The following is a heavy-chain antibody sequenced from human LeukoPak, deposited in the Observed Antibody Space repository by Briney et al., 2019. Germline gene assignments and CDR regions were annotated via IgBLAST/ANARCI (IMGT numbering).Heavy chain of an antibody. CDR3: ARDQYYYGSGSYGLDY. CDR2: IYHSGRT. V-gene: IGHV4-38-2*02. CDR1: GYSISSGYY. J-gene: IGHJ4*02. Sequence: SETLSLTCTVSGYSISSGYYWGWIRQPPGKGLEWIGSIYHSGRTFYNPSLKSRVTISVDTSKNQFSLKLTSVTAADTAVYYCARDQYYYGSGSYGLDYWGQGTLVTVSS. D-gene: IGHD3-10*01.